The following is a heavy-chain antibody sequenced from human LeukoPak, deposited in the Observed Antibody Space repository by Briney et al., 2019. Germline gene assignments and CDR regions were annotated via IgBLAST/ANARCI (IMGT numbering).Heavy chain of an antibody. D-gene: IGHD2-15*01. V-gene: IGHV1-69*06. CDR3: ARDYRSGGSCYNTVLGY. Sequence: ASVKVSCKASGGTFSSYAISWVRQAPGQGLEWMGGIIPIFGTANYAQKFQGRVTITADKSTSTAYMELSGLRSEDTAVYYCARDYRSGGSCYNTVLGYWGQGTLVTVSS. CDR2: IIPIFGTA. CDR1: GGTFSSYA. J-gene: IGHJ4*02.